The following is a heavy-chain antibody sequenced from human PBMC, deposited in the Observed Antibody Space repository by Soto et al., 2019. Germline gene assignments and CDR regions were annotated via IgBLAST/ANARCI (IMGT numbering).Heavy chain of an antibody. CDR1: GGSFSGYY. Sequence: QVQLQQWGAGLLKPSETLSLTCAVSGGSFSGYYWSWIRQPPGKGLEWIGEINNSGSTYYNPPLKSRVTISLEASKIQFSLQLSSVTAADTAVYYCARGPFNWNYGKGLNYWGQGTLVTVSS. V-gene: IGHV4-34*01. D-gene: IGHD1-7*01. CDR2: INNSGST. CDR3: ARGPFNWNYGKGLNY. J-gene: IGHJ4*02.